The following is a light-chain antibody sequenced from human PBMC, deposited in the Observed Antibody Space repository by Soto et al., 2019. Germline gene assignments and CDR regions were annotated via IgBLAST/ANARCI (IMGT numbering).Light chain of an antibody. Sequence: DIQMTHSPSTLTASVGDRVTITCRASQSISSWLAWYQQKPGKAPKLLIYDASSLESGVPSRFSGSGSGTEFTLTISSLQPDDFATYYCQHRRTFGQGTKVDIK. CDR3: QHRRT. CDR2: DAS. CDR1: QSISSW. J-gene: IGKJ1*01. V-gene: IGKV1-5*01.